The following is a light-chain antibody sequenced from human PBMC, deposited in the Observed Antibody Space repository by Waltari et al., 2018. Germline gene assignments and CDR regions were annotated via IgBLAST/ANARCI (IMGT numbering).Light chain of an antibody. CDR3: NSYTTSSTWV. CDR2: DVS. CDR1: SRDVGVYNY. V-gene: IGLV2-14*01. J-gene: IGLJ3*02. Sequence: QSALTQPASVSGSPGQSITISCTGPSRDVGVYNYVSWFQQHPGKAPKPIIYDVSNRPSGVSNRFSGSKSGNTASLTISGLQADDEADYYCNSYTTSSTWVFGGGTKVTVV.